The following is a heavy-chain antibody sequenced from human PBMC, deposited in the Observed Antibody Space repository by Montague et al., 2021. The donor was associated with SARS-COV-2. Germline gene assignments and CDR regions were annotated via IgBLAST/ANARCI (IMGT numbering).Heavy chain of an antibody. D-gene: IGHD3-22*01. CDR3: ARAYFYDSSGFEARFDI. CDR2: INANNGRT. V-gene: IGHV1-18*01. Sequence: SVKVSCKASGYTFTNYGHSWLRQAPGQGLEWMGWINANNGRTNYAPKFRGRVSMATDASAGTAYMELGSLRSDGTATYYCARAYFYDSSGFEARFDIWGQGTMVTVSS. J-gene: IGHJ3*02. CDR1: GYTFTNYG.